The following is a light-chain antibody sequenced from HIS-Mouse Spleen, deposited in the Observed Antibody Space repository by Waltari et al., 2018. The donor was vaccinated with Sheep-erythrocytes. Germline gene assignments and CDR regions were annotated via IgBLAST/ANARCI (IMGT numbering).Light chain of an antibody. J-gene: IGKJ4*01. V-gene: IGKV1-39*01. CDR1: QSISSY. CDR3: QQSYSTPPT. Sequence: IKMTQSQSSLSALEGDRVTIPCRASQSISSYLNWYQQKPGKAPKLLIYAASSLQSGVPSRFSGSGSGTDFTLTISSLQPEDFATYYCQQSYSTPPTFGGGTKVEIK. CDR2: AAS.